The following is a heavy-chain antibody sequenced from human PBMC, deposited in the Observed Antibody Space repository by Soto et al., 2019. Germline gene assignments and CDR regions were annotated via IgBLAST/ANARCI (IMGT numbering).Heavy chain of an antibody. CDR2: ISSSSSYI. V-gene: IGHV3-21*01. Sequence: EVQLVESGGGLVKPGGSLRLSCAASGFTFSSYSMNWVRQAPGKGLEWVSSISSSSSYIYYADSVKGRFTISRDNAKNSLNMHMNSLGSEYKAGYYCARYGVNQQLRYYYGMDVWGQGTTVTVSS. CDR1: GFTFSSYS. CDR3: ARYGVNQQLRYYYGMDV. D-gene: IGHD6-13*01. J-gene: IGHJ6*02.